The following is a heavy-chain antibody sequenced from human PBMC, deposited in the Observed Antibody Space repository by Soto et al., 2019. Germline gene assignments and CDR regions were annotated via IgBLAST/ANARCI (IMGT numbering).Heavy chain of an antibody. J-gene: IGHJ4*02. D-gene: IGHD3-22*01. CDR3: ARSGYYDSSGEGYFDY. V-gene: IGHV1-69*13. Sequence: ASVKLCCKESGGTFSSSASRWVRQATGQGLEWMGGIIPIFGTANYAQKFQGRVTITADESTSTAYMELSSLRSEDTAVYYCARSGYYDSSGEGYFDYWGQGTLVTVSS. CDR2: IIPIFGTA. CDR1: GGTFSSSA.